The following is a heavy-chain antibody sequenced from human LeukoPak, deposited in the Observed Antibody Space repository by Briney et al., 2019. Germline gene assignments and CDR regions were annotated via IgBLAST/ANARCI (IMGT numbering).Heavy chain of an antibody. CDR2: IDPNGGST. CDR3: ARGGPYHGWDY. J-gene: IGHJ4*02. CDR1: GYTFSSYY. V-gene: IGHV1-46*01. Sequence: ASVKVSCKASGYTFSSYYMHWARQAPGQGLEWVGRIDPNGGSTIYARNLQGRVTMTSDTSTSTVYMELSSLRSEGTAVYYCARGGPYHGWDYWGQGTLVTVSS. D-gene: IGHD2-15*01.